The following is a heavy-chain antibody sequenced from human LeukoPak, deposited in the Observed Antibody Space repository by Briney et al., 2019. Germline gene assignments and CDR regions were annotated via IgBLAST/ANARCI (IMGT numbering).Heavy chain of an antibody. CDR3: ARRTIRDGYNLFDY. CDR2: INPNSGGT. D-gene: IGHD5-24*01. Sequence: ASVKVSCKASGGTFSSYAISWVRQAPGQGLEWMGWINPNSGGTNYAQKFQGRVTMTRDTSISTAYMELSRLRSDDTAVYYCARRTIRDGYNLFDYWGQGTLVTVSS. CDR1: GGTFSSYA. V-gene: IGHV1-2*02. J-gene: IGHJ4*02.